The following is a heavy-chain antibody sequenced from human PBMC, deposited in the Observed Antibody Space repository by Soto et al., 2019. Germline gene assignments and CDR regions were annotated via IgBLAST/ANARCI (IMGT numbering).Heavy chain of an antibody. J-gene: IGHJ4*02. CDR3: ARSLLTRAPFDY. Sequence: ASVKVSCKASGYTFTSYAMHWVRQAPGQRLEWMGWINAGNGNTKYSQKFQGRVTITRDTSASTAYMELSSLRSEDTAVYYCARSLLTRAPFDYWGQGTLVTVSS. CDR2: INAGNGNT. V-gene: IGHV1-3*01. CDR1: GYTFTSYA. D-gene: IGHD7-27*01.